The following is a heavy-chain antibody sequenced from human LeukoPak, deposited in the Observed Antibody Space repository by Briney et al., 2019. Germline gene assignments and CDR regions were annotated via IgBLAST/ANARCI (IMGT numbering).Heavy chain of an antibody. CDR2: INQDGSET. CDR3: VRGFDGYFGFDL. J-gene: IGHJ3*01. CDR1: GFTFSTYW. Sequence: GGSLRLSCAASGFTFSTYWMSWVRLAPGNALEWVANINQDGSETFYVDSVKGRLTISRDNGKNSIFVQMDSLRAEDTAVYYCVRGFDGYFGFDLWGQGTMVTVSS. D-gene: IGHD5-24*01. V-gene: IGHV3-7*03.